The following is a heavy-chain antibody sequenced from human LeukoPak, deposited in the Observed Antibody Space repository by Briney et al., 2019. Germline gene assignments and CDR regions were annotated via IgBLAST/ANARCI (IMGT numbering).Heavy chain of an antibody. V-gene: IGHV3-23*01. J-gene: IGHJ4*02. CDR3: AKNTKKQQLFSLYYFDY. D-gene: IGHD6-13*01. CDR1: GFTFSSYA. Sequence: GGSLRLSCAASGFTFSSYAMSWVRQAPGKGLEWVSAISGSGGSTYYADSVKGRFTISRDNSKNTLYLQMNSLRAEDTAVYYCAKNTKKQQLFSLYYFDYWGQGTLVTVSS. CDR2: ISGSGGST.